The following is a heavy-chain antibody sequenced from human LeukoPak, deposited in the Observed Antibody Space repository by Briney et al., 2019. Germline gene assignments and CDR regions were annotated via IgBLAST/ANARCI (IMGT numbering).Heavy chain of an antibody. J-gene: IGHJ4*02. Sequence: SETLSLTCTVSGGSIDSVGSYWGWIRQHPGKGLEWIAYISHSGNTYYNPSLKSRVTISVDTSENQFSLKLSSVTAADTAVYFCARRTTAPYYFALWGQGTLVTVSS. D-gene: IGHD1-14*01. V-gene: IGHV4-31*03. CDR2: ISHSGNT. CDR3: ARRTTAPYYFAL. CDR1: GGSIDSVGSY.